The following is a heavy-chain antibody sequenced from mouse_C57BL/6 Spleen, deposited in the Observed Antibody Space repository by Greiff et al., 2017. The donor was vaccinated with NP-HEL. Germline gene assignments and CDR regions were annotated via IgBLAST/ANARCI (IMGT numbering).Heavy chain of an antibody. J-gene: IGHJ1*03. D-gene: IGHD1-1*01. V-gene: IGHV1-39*01. CDR1: GYSFTDYN. CDR2: INPNYGTT. CDR3: ARGVYYYGSEGYFDV. Sequence: LVESGPELVKPGASVKISCKASGYSFTDYNMNWVKQSNGKSLEWIGVINPNYGTTSYNQKFKGKATLTVDQSSSTAYMQINSLTSEDSAVYYCARGVYYYGSEGYFDVWGTGTTVTVSS.